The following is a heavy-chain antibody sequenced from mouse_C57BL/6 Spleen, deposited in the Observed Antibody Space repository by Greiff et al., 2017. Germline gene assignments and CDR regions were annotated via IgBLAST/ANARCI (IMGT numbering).Heavy chain of an antibody. CDR1: GYAFSSYW. CDR3: ARGEPLPRFAY. J-gene: IGHJ3*01. Sequence: QVQLQQSGPELVKPGASVKISCKASGYAFSSYWMNWVKQRPGKGLEWIGRIYPGDGDTNYNGKFKGKATLTADKSSSTAYMQLSSLTSEDSAVYFCARGEPLPRFAYWGQGTLGTVSA. D-gene: IGHD6-1*01. V-gene: IGHV1-82*01. CDR2: IYPGDGDT.